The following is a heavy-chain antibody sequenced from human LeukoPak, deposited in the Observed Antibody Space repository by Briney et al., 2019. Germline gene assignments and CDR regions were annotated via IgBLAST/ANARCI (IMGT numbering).Heavy chain of an antibody. CDR1: GGSISSGYW. V-gene: IGHV4-4*02. Sequence: SETLSLTCAVSGGSISSGYWWSWVRQPPGKGLEWIGEIYHSGSTNYNPSLKSRVTISVDKSKNQFSLKLSSVTAAGTAVYYCARVSSDRLVDYWAQGTLVTVSS. D-gene: IGHD2-21*01. CDR3: ARVSSDRLVDY. J-gene: IGHJ4*02. CDR2: IYHSGST.